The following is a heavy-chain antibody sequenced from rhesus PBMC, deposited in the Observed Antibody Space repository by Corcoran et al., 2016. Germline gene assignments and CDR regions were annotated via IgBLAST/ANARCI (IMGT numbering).Heavy chain of an antibody. V-gene: IGHV4-106*01. CDR1: GGSISDDYY. J-gene: IGHJ6*01. CDR2: IYGSGGGT. Sequence: QVQLQESGPGLVKPSETLSLTCAVSGGSISDDYYLSWIRQPTGKGLEWIGHIYGSGGGTNYNPSLKNRVTTAIDTSKNQFSLKLSSVTAADTAGYYCARDRWYSWNNNYGLDSWGQGVVVTVSS. D-gene: IGHD1-20*01. CDR3: ARDRWYSWNNNYGLDS.